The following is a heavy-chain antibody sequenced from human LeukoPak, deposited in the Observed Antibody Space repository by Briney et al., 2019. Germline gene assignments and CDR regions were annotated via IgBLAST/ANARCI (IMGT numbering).Heavy chain of an antibody. CDR3: ARDRLFTSDY. CDR2: ISSDGSNT. D-gene: IGHD2-2*01. Sequence: PGGSLTLSCAASGFTFSSYWMHWVRHAPGKGLVWVSRISSDGSNTNYADSVKGRFTISRDNAKNTLYLQMNGLSVEDTAVYYCARDRLFTSDYWGQGTLVTVSS. CDR1: GFTFSSYW. V-gene: IGHV3-74*01. J-gene: IGHJ4*02.